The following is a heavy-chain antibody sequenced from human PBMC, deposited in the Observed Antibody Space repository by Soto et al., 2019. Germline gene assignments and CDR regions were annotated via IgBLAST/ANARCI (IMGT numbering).Heavy chain of an antibody. CDR3: ARGRGWRWFDP. D-gene: IGHD2-15*01. J-gene: IGHJ5*02. CDR1: GGSFSGYY. CDR2: INHSGST. Sequence: QVQLQQWGAGLLKPSETLSLTCAVYGGSFSGYYWSWIRQPPGKGLEWIGEINHSGSTNYNPSLKSRATISVDTSKNQFSLKLSSVTAADTAVYYCARGRGWRWFDPWGQGTLVTVSS. V-gene: IGHV4-34*01.